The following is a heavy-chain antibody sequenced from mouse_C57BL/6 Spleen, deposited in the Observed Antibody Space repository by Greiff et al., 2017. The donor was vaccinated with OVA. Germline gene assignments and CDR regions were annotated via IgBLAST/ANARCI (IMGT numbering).Heavy chain of an antibody. D-gene: IGHD2-12*01. J-gene: IGHJ3*01. Sequence: EVKLMESGGGLVKPGGSLKLSCAASGFTFSSYAMSWVRQTPEKRLEWVATISDGGSYTYYPDNVKGRFTISRDNAKNKLYLQMSHLKSEDTAMYYCARLLGAYWGQGTLVTVSA. CDR2: ISDGGSYT. V-gene: IGHV5-4*03. CDR3: ARLLGAY. CDR1: GFTFSSYA.